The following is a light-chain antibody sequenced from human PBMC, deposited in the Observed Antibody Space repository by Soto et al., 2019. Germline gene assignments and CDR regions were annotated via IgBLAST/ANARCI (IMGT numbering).Light chain of an antibody. CDR3: CSYASSSTYV. Sequence: QSVLTQPASVSGSPGQSITISCTGTSSDVGSYNLVSWYQQHPGKAPKLMFYEVSKRPSGVSNRFSGSKSGNTASLTISGLQAEDEADYYCCSYASSSTYVFGTGTKVTVL. J-gene: IGLJ1*01. CDR1: SSDVGSYNL. V-gene: IGLV2-23*02. CDR2: EVS.